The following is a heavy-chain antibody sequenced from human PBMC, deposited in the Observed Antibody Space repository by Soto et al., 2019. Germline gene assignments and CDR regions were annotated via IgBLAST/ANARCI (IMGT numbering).Heavy chain of an antibody. Sequence: EVQLVESGGGLVQPGGSLRLSCAASGFTVSSNYMSWVRQAPGKGLEWVSVIYSGGSTYYADSVKCRFTIPRDNSKNTLYLQMNSLRAEDTAVYYWARDRIAVAGNPEYFQHWGQGTLVTVSS. CDR3: ARDRIAVAGNPEYFQH. V-gene: IGHV3-66*01. J-gene: IGHJ1*01. CDR2: IYSGGST. CDR1: GFTVSSNY. D-gene: IGHD6-19*01.